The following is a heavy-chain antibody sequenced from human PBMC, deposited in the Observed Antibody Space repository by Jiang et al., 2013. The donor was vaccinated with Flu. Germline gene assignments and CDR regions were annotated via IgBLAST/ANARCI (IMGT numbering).Heavy chain of an antibody. J-gene: IGHJ4*02. D-gene: IGHD6-19*01. CDR2: INPSGGST. V-gene: IGHV1-46*01. CDR1: GYTFTTYY. Sequence: SGAEVKKPGASVKVSCKASGYTFTTYYMHWVRQAPGQGLEWMGSINPSGGSTSFAQKFQDRVTMTRDTSTSTVYMELSSLRSEDTAVYYCARDLGGGWYEIDYWGQGTLVTVSS. CDR3: ARDLGGGWYEIDY.